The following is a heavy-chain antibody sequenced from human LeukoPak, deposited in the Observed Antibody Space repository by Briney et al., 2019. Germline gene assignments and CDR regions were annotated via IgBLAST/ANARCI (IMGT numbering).Heavy chain of an antibody. CDR3: ARAQGLVVSHYYYYYGMDV. CDR2: ISSNGGST. CDR1: GLTFTKYW. V-gene: IGHV3-64D*06. Sequence: QSGGSLRLSCAASGLTFTKYWMSWVRQAPGKGLEYVSAISSNGGSTYYADSVKGRFTISRDNSKNTLYLQMSSLRAEDTAVYYCARAQGLVVSHYYYYYGMDVWGQGTTVTVSS. D-gene: IGHD2-15*01. J-gene: IGHJ6*02.